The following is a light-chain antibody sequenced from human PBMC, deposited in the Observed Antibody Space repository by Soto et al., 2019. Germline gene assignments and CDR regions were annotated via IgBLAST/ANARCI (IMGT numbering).Light chain of an antibody. CDR2: EAT. CDR3: QQSFVSPWT. CDR1: QNIHKY. V-gene: IGKV1-39*01. J-gene: IGKJ1*01. Sequence: IQMTQSPSSLSASVGDRVTISCRSSQNIHKYLNWYQQRPGKAPKLLVYEATSLETGVSLKFSGSGSETEFTLTINSLQPEDFATYYCQQSFVSPWTFGQGTNIEI.